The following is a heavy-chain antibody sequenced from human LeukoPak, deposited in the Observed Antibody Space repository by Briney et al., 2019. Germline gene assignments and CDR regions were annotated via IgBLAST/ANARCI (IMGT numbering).Heavy chain of an antibody. V-gene: IGHV4-59*12. CDR3: ARGQANTTFDY. Sequence: PSETLSLTCTVSGGSINSYYWSWIRQPPGKGLEWIGYIYNSGSTKYNPSLKSRVTISVDTSKNQFSLKLSSVTAADTAVYYCARGQANTTFDYWGQGTLVTVSS. D-gene: IGHD1-14*01. CDR2: IYNSGST. CDR1: GGSINSYY. J-gene: IGHJ4*02.